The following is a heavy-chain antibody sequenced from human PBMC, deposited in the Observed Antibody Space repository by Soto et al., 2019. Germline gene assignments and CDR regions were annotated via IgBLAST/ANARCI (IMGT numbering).Heavy chain of an antibody. CDR3: ARLKYCSGGSCSQSIAVGRRFDY. CDR1: GGSFSGYY. V-gene: IGHV4-34*01. J-gene: IGHJ4*02. D-gene: IGHD2-15*01. Sequence: SETLSLTCAVYGGSFSGYYWSWIRQPPGKGLEWIGEINHSGSTNYNPSLKSRVTISVDTSKNQFSLKLSSVTAADTAVYYCARLKYCSGGSCSQSIAVGRRFDYWGQGTLVTVSS. CDR2: INHSGST.